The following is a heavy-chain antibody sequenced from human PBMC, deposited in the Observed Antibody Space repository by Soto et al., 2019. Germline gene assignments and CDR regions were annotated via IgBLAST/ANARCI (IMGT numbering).Heavy chain of an antibody. CDR1: GYTFTSYG. V-gene: IGHV1-18*01. J-gene: IGHJ6*02. CDR2: ISAYNGNT. D-gene: IGHD2-2*01. CDR3: ARYGEGYCSSTSCYGRDYYYYGMDV. Sequence: GASVNVSCKASGYTFTSYGISWVRQAPGQGLEWMGWISAYNGNTNYAQKLQGRVTMTTDTSTSTAYMELRSLRSDDTAVYYCARYGEGYCSSTSCYGRDYYYYGMDVWGQGTTVTVSS.